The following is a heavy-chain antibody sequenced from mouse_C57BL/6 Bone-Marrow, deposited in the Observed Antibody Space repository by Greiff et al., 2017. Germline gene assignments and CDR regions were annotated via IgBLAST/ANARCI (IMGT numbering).Heavy chain of an antibody. CDR1: GYTFTSYW. Sequence: QVPLQQPGAELVKPGASVKLSCKASGYTFTSYWMQWVKQRTGQGLEWIGEIDPSDSYTNYNQKFKGKATLTVDTSSSTAYMQLSSLTSEDAAVYYCASYGSSYYWGQGTTLTVSS. D-gene: IGHD1-1*01. CDR2: IDPSDSYT. V-gene: IGHV1-50*01. CDR3: ASYGSSYY. J-gene: IGHJ2*01.